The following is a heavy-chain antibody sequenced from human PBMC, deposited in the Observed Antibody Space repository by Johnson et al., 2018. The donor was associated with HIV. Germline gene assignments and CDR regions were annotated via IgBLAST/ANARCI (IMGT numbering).Heavy chain of an antibody. CDR2: ITGSGTVV. Sequence: QVQLVESGGGLVKPGGSLRLSCAASGFTFSDYYMSWIRQAPGKGLEWVSYITGSGTVVYYADSVKGRFTISRDNSKNTLHLQMNSLRAEDTAMYYCARDRGGSYQGGDDAFDILGQGTMVTVSS. D-gene: IGHD1-26*01. CDR1: GFTFSDYY. CDR3: ARDRGGSYQGGDDAFDI. V-gene: IGHV3-11*01. J-gene: IGHJ3*02.